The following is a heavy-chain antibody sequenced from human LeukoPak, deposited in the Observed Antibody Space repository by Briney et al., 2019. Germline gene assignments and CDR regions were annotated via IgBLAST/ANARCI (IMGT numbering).Heavy chain of an antibody. J-gene: IGHJ5*01. D-gene: IGHD6-13*01. CDR2: INPNSGGT. CDR1: GYTFTGYY. V-gene: IGHV1-2*02. CDR3: ARRPDSSSWYRFDNWFDP. Sequence: ASVKVSCKASGYTFTGYYMHWVRQAPGQRLEWMGWINPNSGGTNYAQTFQGRVTMTRDTSISTAYMELSRLRSDDTAVYYCARRPDSSSWYRFDNWFDPWGQGTLVTVSS.